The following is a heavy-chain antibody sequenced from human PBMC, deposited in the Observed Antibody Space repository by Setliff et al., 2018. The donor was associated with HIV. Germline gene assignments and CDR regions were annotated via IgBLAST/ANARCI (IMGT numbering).Heavy chain of an antibody. V-gene: IGHV4-30-4*08. CDR2: IHYKGNI. J-gene: IGHJ5*02. CDR3: ARFTVVVFGAGEPSWFDP. CDR1: GDSIISGDYY. D-gene: IGHD2-15*01. Sequence: SETLSLTCTVSGDSIISGDYYWSWIRQSPGKGLEWIGHIHYKGNIDYNASLKSRLAISSDTSKNQFSLNLSSVIAADTAIYFCARFTVVVFGAGEPSWFDPWGLGILVTVSS.